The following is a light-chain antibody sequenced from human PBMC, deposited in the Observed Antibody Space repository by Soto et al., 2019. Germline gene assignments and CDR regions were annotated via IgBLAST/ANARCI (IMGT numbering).Light chain of an antibody. CDR3: QQYGRSPPRYT. Sequence: EIVLTQSPGTLSLSPGERATLSCRASQSVSSSSLAWYQQKPGQAPRLLIYGASSRATGIPDRFSGSGSGTDFTLTISRLEREDFAVYYCQQYGRSPPRYTFGQGTKLDIK. V-gene: IGKV3-20*01. J-gene: IGKJ2*01. CDR2: GAS. CDR1: QSVSSSS.